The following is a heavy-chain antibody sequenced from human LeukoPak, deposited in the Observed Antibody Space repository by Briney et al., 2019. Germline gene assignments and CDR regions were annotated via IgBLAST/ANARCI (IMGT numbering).Heavy chain of an antibody. CDR3: ARAVYRSGGYYFDY. CDR1: GFIFSSYS. Sequence: GGSLRLSCAASGFIFSSYSMNWVRQAPGKGLEWVSSISSSSDYIYYADSVKGRFTISRDNAKNSLYLQMNSLRADDTAVYYCARAVYRSGGYYFDYWGQGTLVIVSS. D-gene: IGHD6-19*01. CDR2: ISSSSDYI. V-gene: IGHV3-21*01. J-gene: IGHJ4*02.